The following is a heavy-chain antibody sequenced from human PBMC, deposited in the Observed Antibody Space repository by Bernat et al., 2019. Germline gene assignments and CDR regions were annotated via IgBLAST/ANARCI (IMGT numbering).Heavy chain of an antibody. J-gene: IGHJ5*02. CDR2: ISGSGGST. CDR1: GFTFSSYA. D-gene: IGHD2-2*01. Sequence: EVQLLESGGGLVQPGGSLRLSFAASGFTFSSYAMSWVRQAPGKGLEWVSAISGSGGSTYYADSVKGRFTISRDNSKNTLYLQMNSLRAEDTAVYYCAKGTYCSSTSWYVYSWFDPWGQGTLVTVSS. CDR3: AKGTYCSSTSWYVYSWFDP. V-gene: IGHV3-23*01.